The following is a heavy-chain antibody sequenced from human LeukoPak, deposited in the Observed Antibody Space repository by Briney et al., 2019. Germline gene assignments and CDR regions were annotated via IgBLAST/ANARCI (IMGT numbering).Heavy chain of an antibody. CDR2: IKPDGSEQ. CDR3: AKQGAYFFAY. V-gene: IGHV3-7*01. J-gene: IGHJ4*02. Sequence: GGSLRLSCEASGFNLSSYWMSWVRQAPGKGLEYVASIKPDGSEQLSVGPAKGRFTSSNYSAKNSVLLPITSLRAEDTSMYYCAKQGAYFFAYWGQGTLVTVSS. CDR1: GFNLSSYW.